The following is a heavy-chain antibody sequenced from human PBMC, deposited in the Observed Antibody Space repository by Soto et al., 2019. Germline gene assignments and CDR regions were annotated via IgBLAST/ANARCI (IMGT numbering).Heavy chain of an antibody. J-gene: IGHJ4*02. CDR1: GGSISSSSYY. D-gene: IGHD2-15*01. V-gene: IGHV4-39*01. Sequence: PSETLSLTCTVSGGSISSSSYYWGWIRQPPGKGLEWIGSIYYSGSTYYNPSLRSRVTISVDTSKNQFSLKLGSVTAADTAVYYCARLRVVVVVAATGSIDYWGQGTLVTVSS. CDR3: ARLRVVVVVAATGSIDY. CDR2: IYYSGST.